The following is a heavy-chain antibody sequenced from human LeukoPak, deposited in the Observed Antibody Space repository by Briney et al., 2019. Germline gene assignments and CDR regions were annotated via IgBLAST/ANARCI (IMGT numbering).Heavy chain of an antibody. CDR2: IYYSGST. D-gene: IGHD5-18*01. J-gene: IGHJ5*02. CDR1: GGSISSGGYY. V-gene: IGHV4-31*03. Sequence: PSQTLSLTCTVSGGSISSGGYYWSWIRQHPGKGLEWIGYIYYSGSTYYNPSLKSRVTISVDTSKNQFSLKLSSVTAADTAVYYCAREPLNTATNWFDPWGQGTLVTVSS. CDR3: AREPLNTATNWFDP.